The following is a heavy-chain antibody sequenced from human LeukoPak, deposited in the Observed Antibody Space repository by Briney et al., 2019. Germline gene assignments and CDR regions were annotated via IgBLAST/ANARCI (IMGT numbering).Heavy chain of an antibody. Sequence: ASVKVSCKASGYTFTSYGISWVRQAPGQGLEWMGWISAYNGNTNYAQKLQGRVTMTTDTSTSTAYMELRSLRSDDTAVYYCARVYYYDSSGYYYARESWLDPWGQGTLVTVSS. J-gene: IGHJ5*02. CDR3: ARVYYYDSSGYYYARESWLDP. D-gene: IGHD3-22*01. V-gene: IGHV1-18*01. CDR1: GYTFTSYG. CDR2: ISAYNGNT.